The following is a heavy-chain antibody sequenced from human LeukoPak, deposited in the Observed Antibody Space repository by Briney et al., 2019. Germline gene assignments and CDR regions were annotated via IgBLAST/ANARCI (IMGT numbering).Heavy chain of an antibody. CDR1: GFTFSSYE. CDR3: ARDLSLGSLAFGELFNYDY. CDR2: IQYDGSKR. D-gene: IGHD3-10*01. V-gene: IGHV3-30*03. Sequence: QPGGFLRLSCAASGFTFSSYEMNWVRQAPGKGLEWVAGIQYDGSKRYYGDSVKGRFTVSRDDSKNTLYLQMNSLRVEDTAVYYCARDLSLGSLAFGELFNYDYWGRGTLVTVSS. J-gene: IGHJ4*02.